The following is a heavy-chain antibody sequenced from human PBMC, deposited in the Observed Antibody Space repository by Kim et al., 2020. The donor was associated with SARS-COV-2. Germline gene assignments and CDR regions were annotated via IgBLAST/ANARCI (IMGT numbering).Heavy chain of an antibody. J-gene: IGHJ4*02. V-gene: IGHV1-2*06. Sequence: ASVKVSCKASGYTFTAYYIHWVRQAPGQGLEWMGQINPYNGGTNCAQKFQDRVTMTSDTSISTAYMELSRLRSDDTALYYCASFHSAVAAKVWGQGTLIT. CDR2: INPYNGGT. D-gene: IGHD2-15*01. CDR3: ASFHSAVAAKV. CDR1: GYTFTAYY.